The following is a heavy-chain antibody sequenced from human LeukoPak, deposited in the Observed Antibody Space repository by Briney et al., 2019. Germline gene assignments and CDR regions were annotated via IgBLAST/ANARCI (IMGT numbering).Heavy chain of an antibody. Sequence: GGSLRLSCEGSAFIFSGHWMNWVRQTPGKGLEWVASIKEDGSERQYVDSVKGRFSISRDNTKGSLFLQLDSLRAEDTAVYYCAKGGMTTVTPFDYWGQGTLVTVSS. CDR2: IKEDGSER. CDR1: AFIFSGHW. V-gene: IGHV3-7*03. CDR3: AKGGMTTVTPFDY. D-gene: IGHD4-17*01. J-gene: IGHJ4*02.